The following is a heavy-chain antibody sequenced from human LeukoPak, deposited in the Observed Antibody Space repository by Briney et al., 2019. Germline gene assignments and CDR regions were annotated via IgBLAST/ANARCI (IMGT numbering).Heavy chain of an antibody. CDR2: ISGSGGST. Sequence: GGSLRLSCAASGFTFSSYAMSWVRQAPGKGLEWVSAISGSGGSTYYADSVKGRFTISRDNSKNTLYLQMNSLRAEGTAVYYCAKDEQQLVRYWFDPWGQGTLVTVSS. CDR1: GFTFSSYA. V-gene: IGHV3-23*01. CDR3: AKDEQQLVRYWFDP. D-gene: IGHD6-13*01. J-gene: IGHJ5*02.